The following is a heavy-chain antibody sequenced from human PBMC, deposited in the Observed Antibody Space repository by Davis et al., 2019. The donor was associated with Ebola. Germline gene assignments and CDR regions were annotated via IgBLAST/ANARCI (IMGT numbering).Heavy chain of an antibody. J-gene: IGHJ6*03. V-gene: IGHV3-43D*03. Sequence: GESLKISCAASGFTFDDYAMHWVRQAPGKGLEWVSLISWDGGSTYYADSVKGRFTISRDNSKNSLYLQMNSLRAEDTALYYCATGSGWNYYYMDVWGKGTTVTVSS. CDR2: ISWDGGST. D-gene: IGHD6-19*01. CDR1: GFTFDDYA. CDR3: ATGSGWNYYYMDV.